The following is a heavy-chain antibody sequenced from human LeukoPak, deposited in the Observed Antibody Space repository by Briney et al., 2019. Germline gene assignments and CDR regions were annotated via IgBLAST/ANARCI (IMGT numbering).Heavy chain of an antibody. Sequence: SETLSLTCAVYGGSFSGYYWSWIRQPPGKGLEWIGEINHSGSTNYNPSLKSRVTISVDTSKNQFSLKLSSVTAAVTAVYYCARDQEGMDVWGQGTTVTVSS. CDR3: ARDQEGMDV. J-gene: IGHJ6*02. V-gene: IGHV4-34*01. CDR2: INHSGST. CDR1: GGSFSGYY.